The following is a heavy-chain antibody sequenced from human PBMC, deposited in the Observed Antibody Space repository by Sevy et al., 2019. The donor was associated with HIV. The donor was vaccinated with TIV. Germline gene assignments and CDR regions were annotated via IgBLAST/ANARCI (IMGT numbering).Heavy chain of an antibody. V-gene: IGHV3-21*04. J-gene: IGHJ4*02. D-gene: IGHD3-3*01. CDR3: ARDFTIFGALSGIDY. CDR1: GFTFRTYS. Sequence: GGSLRLSCAASGFTFRTYSMNWVRQAPGKGLEWLSSISDDSRYIYYSDSVKGRFTISRANAKNLLYLQMNNLRVEDTAIYYCARDFTIFGALSGIDYWGQGNLVTVSS. CDR2: ISDDSRYI.